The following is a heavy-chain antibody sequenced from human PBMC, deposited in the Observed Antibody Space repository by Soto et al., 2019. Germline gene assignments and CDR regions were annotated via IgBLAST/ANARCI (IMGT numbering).Heavy chain of an antibody. D-gene: IGHD3-10*01. CDR2: IYYSGST. V-gene: IGHV4-59*08. Sequence: QVQLQESGPGLVKPSETLSLTCTVSGGSISSYFWCWIRQPPGKGLEWIGDIYYSGSTNYNPSLKSRVTISVDTSKNQFSRKLSSVTAADTAVYFCARRYGLSAFDIWGQGTMVTVSS. CDR1: GGSISSYF. J-gene: IGHJ3*02. CDR3: ARRYGLSAFDI.